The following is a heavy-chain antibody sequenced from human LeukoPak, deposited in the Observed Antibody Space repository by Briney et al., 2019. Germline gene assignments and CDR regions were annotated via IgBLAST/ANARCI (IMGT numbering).Heavy chain of an antibody. Sequence: ASVKVSCKASGYTFTGYYMHWVRQAPGQGLEWMGWINPNSGGTNYAQKFQGRVTMTRDTSISTAYMELSRLRSEDTAVYYCARERPSAGFWSGYYPNYYYYGMDVWGQGTTVTVSS. CDR3: ARERPSAGFWSGYYPNYYYYGMDV. J-gene: IGHJ6*02. D-gene: IGHD3-3*01. CDR2: INPNSGGT. V-gene: IGHV1-2*02. CDR1: GYTFTGYY.